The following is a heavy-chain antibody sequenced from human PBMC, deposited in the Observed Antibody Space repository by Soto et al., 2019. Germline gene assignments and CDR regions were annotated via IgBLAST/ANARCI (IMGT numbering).Heavy chain of an antibody. D-gene: IGHD3-10*01. J-gene: IGHJ4*02. CDR1: GYTFIGYY. V-gene: IGHV1-2*02. CDR2: INPNSGAT. Sequence: QVQLVQSGAEVKKPGASVKVSCKASGYTFIGYYMHWVRQAPGQGLEWMGWINPNSGATHYAQKFQGRVTMTSDTSISTAYMELSRLRSEDTAVYYWSRGIYGGGREFDYWGLGTLVTVSS. CDR3: SRGIYGGGREFDY.